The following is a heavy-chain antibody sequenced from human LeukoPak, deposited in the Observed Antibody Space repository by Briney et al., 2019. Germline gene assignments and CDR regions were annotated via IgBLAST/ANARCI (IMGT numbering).Heavy chain of an antibody. J-gene: IGHJ4*02. CDR1: GYTFTSYY. Sequence: ASVKVSCKASGYTFTSYYMHWVRQAPGQGLEWMGIINPSGGSTAYAQKFQGRLTMTRDTSTSTVYMDLSSLRSEDTAVYYCARDLTLSGSHPHYWGQGTLVTVSS. V-gene: IGHV1-46*01. CDR2: INPSGGST. D-gene: IGHD6-13*01. CDR3: ARDLTLSGSHPHY.